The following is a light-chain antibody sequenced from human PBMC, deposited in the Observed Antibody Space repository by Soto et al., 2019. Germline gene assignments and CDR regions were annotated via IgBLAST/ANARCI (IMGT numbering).Light chain of an antibody. V-gene: IGKV1-5*03. J-gene: IGKJ1*01. CDR2: KAS. Sequence: DIQMTQSPSTLSASVGERVAVASPASQSISSWLARYQQKPGKAPKLLIYKASSLESGVPSRFSGSGSGTAFTLTISSLQPDDFATYYCHQYNSYSWTFGQGTKV. CDR3: HQYNSYSWT. CDR1: QSISSW.